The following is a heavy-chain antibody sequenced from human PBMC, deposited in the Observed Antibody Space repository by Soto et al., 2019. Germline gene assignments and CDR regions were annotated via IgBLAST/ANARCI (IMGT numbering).Heavy chain of an antibody. V-gene: IGHV3-21*01. D-gene: IGHD3-3*01. CDR3: ARDKGYYDFWSGKLDY. Sequence: PGGSLRLSCAASGFTFSSYSMNWVRQAPGKGLEWVSSISSSSSYIYYADSVKGRFTISRDNAKNSLYLQMNSLRAEDTAVYYCARDKGYYDFWSGKLDYWGQGTLVTVSS. J-gene: IGHJ4*02. CDR1: GFTFSSYS. CDR2: ISSSSSYI.